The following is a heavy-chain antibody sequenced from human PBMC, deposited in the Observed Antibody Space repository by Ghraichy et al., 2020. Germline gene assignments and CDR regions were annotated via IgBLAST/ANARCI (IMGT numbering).Heavy chain of an antibody. CDR1: GGSIGSDIYY. Sequence: SETLSLTCSVSGGSIGSDIYYWGWIRQPPGKGLEWIGSIYYTGNTYYNPSLESRVTISVDTSKNQFSLNLRSVTAADTAVYYCASRRDGGGHSLYNWFDPWGQGILVTVSS. CDR2: IYYTGNT. V-gene: IGHV4-39*01. CDR3: ASRRDGGGHSLYNWFDP. J-gene: IGHJ5*02. D-gene: IGHD4-23*01.